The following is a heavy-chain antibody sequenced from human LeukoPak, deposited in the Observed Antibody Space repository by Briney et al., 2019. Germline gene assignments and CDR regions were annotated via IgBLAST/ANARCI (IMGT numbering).Heavy chain of an antibody. CDR3: AREHIFERSRVDY. CDR2: VSAYNGNT. D-gene: IGHD2-21*01. J-gene: IGHJ4*02. CDR1: GYTFTNYV. V-gene: IGHV1-18*04. Sequence: ASVTVSFTASGYTFTNYVINWVRQAPGQGLEWVGWVSAYNGNTNYTQKFQGRLTITMDTSTSTAYMELRSLRSDDTAVYFCAREHIFERSRVDYWGQGTLVTVSS.